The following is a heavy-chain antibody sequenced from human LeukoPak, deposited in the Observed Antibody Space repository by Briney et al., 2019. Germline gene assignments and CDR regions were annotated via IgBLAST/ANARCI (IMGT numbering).Heavy chain of an antibody. Sequence: ASVKVSCKASGFTFTGYYIYWVRQAPGQGLEWMGWINPNNGGTNHAQKFQGRVTMTRDTSISTAYMELSRLTSDDTAIYYCARNFGDFWSGTDYNWFDPWGQGTLVTVSS. CDR1: GFTFTGYY. V-gene: IGHV1-2*02. J-gene: IGHJ5*02. CDR2: INPNNGGT. D-gene: IGHD3-3*01. CDR3: ARNFGDFWSGTDYNWFDP.